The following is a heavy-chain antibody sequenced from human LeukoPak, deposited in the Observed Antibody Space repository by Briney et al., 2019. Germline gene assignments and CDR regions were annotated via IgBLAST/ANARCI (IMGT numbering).Heavy chain of an antibody. CDR3: AREPRLSYCGGDCFKDY. Sequence: GGSLRLPCAASGFTFSSYSMNWVRQAPGKGLEWVSYISSSSSTTYYADSVKGRFTISRDNAKNSLYMQMNSLSAEDTAVYYCAREPRLSYCGGDCFKDYWGQGTLVTVSS. CDR1: GFTFSSYS. D-gene: IGHD2-21*01. V-gene: IGHV3-48*01. J-gene: IGHJ4*02. CDR2: ISSSSSTT.